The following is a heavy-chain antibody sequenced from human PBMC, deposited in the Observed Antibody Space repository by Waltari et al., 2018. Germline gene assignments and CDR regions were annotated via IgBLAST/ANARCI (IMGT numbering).Heavy chain of an antibody. J-gene: IGHJ6*02. V-gene: IGHV4-4*02. D-gene: IGHD5-18*01. CDR2: IYHSGST. CDR1: GGSISSSNW. Sequence: QVQLQESGPGLVKPSGTLSLTCAVSGGSISSSNWWSWVRQPPGKGLEWIGEIYHSGSTKYNPSLKSRVTISVDKSKNQFSLKLSSVTAADTAVYYCARAQGYSYGYYYYGMDVWGQGTTVTVSS. CDR3: ARAQGYSYGYYYYGMDV.